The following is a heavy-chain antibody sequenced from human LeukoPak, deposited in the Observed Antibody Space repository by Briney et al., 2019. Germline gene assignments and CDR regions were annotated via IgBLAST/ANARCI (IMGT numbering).Heavy chain of an antibody. J-gene: IGHJ4*02. CDR2: IYTSGST. CDR3: ARVSTTSSGYFPCDY. V-gene: IGHV4-4*07. D-gene: IGHD3-22*01. Sequence: SETLSLTCTVSGGSISSYYWSWIRQPAGKGLEWIGRIYTSGSTNYNPSLKSRVTMSVDTSKNQFFLKLSSVTAADTAVYYCARVSTTSSGYFPCDYWGQGTLVTVSS. CDR1: GGSISSYY.